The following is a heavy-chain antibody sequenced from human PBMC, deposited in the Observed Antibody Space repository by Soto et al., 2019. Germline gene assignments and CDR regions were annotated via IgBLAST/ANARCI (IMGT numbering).Heavy chain of an antibody. D-gene: IGHD3-10*01. V-gene: IGHV1-18*01. J-gene: IGHJ4*02. CDR3: TSGRSGDY. Sequence: QAQLVQSGAEMKKPGSSVKVSCKASGYTFTSYGLSWVRQAPGQGLEWMGWIGTYNGDTKYAQNLQGRVTMTTDTSTSKAYMELRSLRSDDTAMYYCTSGRSGDYWGQGTLITVSS. CDR2: IGTYNGDT. CDR1: GYTFTSYG.